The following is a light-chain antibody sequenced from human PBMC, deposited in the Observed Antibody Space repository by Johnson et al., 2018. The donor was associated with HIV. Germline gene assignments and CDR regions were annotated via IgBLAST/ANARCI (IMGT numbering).Light chain of an antibody. CDR2: ENN. CDR1: SSNIGTNF. J-gene: IGLJ1*01. Sequence: QSVLTQPPSVSAAPGQKVTISCSGSSSNIGTNFVSWYQQFPGAAPKLLIYENNKRPSGIPDRFSGPKSGTSATLDITGLQTGDEADYYCGAWDSTLNAYVFGTGTKVTVL. V-gene: IGLV1-51*02. CDR3: GAWDSTLNAYV.